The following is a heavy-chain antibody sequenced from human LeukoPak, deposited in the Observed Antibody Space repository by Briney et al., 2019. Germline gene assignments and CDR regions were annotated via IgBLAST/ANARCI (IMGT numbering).Heavy chain of an antibody. D-gene: IGHD6-6*01. CDR2: ISYDGSNK. CDR1: GFTFSRHG. Sequence: PGGSLRLSCAPSGFTFSRHGMHWVRQAPGKGLEWVAVISYDGSNKYYADSVKGRFTISRDNSKNTLYLQMNSLRAEDTAVYYCARDRSAARRVVVYYFDYWGQGTLVTVSS. J-gene: IGHJ4*02. V-gene: IGHV3-30*03. CDR3: ARDRSAARRVVVYYFDY.